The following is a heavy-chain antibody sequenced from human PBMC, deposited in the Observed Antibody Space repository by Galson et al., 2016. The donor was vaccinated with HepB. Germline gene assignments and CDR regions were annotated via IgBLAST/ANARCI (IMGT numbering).Heavy chain of an antibody. D-gene: IGHD3-9*01. Sequence: SLRLSCAASGFTFSSYSINWVRQAPGKGLEWVSSISSSSSYIYYADSVKGRFTVSRDNAKNSLYLQMNSLRAEDTAVYYCARRAYYDFLTGSLWGQGTLVTVSS. J-gene: IGHJ4*02. CDR3: ARRAYYDFLTGSL. CDR2: ISSSSSYI. V-gene: IGHV3-21*01. CDR1: GFTFSSYS.